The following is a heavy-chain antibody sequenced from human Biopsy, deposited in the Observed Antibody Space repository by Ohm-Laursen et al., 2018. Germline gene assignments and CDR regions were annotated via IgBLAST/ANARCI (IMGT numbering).Heavy chain of an antibody. CDR3: ARGRRTSGWPYFDS. Sequence: GTLSLTCTVSGGSIGSFFWSWIRQPPGKGLEWIGYIYYSGSTNYNPSLRSRVTISVDTSKNQFYLKLYSVTAADTAVYYCARGRRTSGWPYFDSWGQGTLVTVSS. D-gene: IGHD2-2*01. CDR2: IYYSGST. CDR1: GGSIGSFF. J-gene: IGHJ4*02. V-gene: IGHV4-59*01.